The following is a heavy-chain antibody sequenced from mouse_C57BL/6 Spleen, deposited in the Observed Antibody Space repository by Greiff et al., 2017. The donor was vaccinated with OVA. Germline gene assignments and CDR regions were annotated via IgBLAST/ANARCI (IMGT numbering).Heavy chain of an antibody. CDR3: ANYYDYDGGVHYAMDY. D-gene: IGHD2-4*01. Sequence: EVQGVESGGGLVKPGGSLKLSCAASGFTFSDYGMHWVRQAPEKGLEWVAYISSGSSTIYYADTVKGRFTISRDNAKNTLFLQKTSLRSEDTAMYYCANYYDYDGGVHYAMDYWGHGPSVTVSS. V-gene: IGHV5-17*01. J-gene: IGHJ4*01. CDR2: ISSGSSTI. CDR1: GFTFSDYG.